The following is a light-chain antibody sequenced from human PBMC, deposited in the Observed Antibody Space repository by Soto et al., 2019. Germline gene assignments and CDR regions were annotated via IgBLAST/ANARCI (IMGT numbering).Light chain of an antibody. CDR1: QSVSSY. CDR2: DAS. CDR3: QQRSSWPLT. Sequence: ETVLTQSPATLSLSPGERATLSCRASQSVSSYLAWYQQKPGQAPRLLIYDASNRATGIPARFSGSGPGTDFTLTISSLEPADFAVYYCQQRSSWPLTFGGGTKVDIK. J-gene: IGKJ4*01. V-gene: IGKV3-11*01.